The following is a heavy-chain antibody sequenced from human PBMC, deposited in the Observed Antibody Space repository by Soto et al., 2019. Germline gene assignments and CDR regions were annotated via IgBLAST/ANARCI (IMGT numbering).Heavy chain of an antibody. Sequence: QITLKESDPKLVKPTQTLTLTCTFSGFSFSTTGVGVGWIRQPPGKALEWLALIYWDDDKRYSPSLKSRLTTTKATSKNKVLLTKTNMDPVDTATYYCAHRQAQGIGLAGTFDSWGQGTLVTVSS. D-gene: IGHD6-19*01. CDR2: IYWDDDK. V-gene: IGHV2-5*02. CDR3: AHRQAQGIGLAGTFDS. J-gene: IGHJ4*02. CDR1: GFSFSTTGVG.